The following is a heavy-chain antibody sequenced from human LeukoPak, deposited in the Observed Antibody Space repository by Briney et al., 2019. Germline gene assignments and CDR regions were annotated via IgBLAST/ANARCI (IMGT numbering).Heavy chain of an antibody. CDR2: IKSNPDGGTT. Sequence: GGSLRLSCAASGFTFSNAWMPWVRQAPGKGLDWVGRIKSNPDGGTTEYAAPVKGRFTISRDDSKNTLFLQMNSLKTEDTALYYCGGFGYWGQGTLVTVSS. J-gene: IGHJ4*02. CDR1: GFTFSNAW. CDR3: GGFGY. V-gene: IGHV3-15*01.